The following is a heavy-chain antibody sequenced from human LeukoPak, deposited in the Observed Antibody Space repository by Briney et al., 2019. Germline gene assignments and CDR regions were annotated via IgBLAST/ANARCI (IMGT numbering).Heavy chain of an antibody. Sequence: ASVKVSCKASGYTFTGYYMHWVRQAPGQGLEWMGWINPNSGGTNYAQKFQGRVTMTRDTSISTAYMELSRLRSDDTAVYYCARDADYGDYPDAFDIWGQGTMVTVSS. D-gene: IGHD4-17*01. V-gene: IGHV1-2*02. CDR1: GYTFTGYY. CDR3: ARDADYGDYPDAFDI. J-gene: IGHJ3*02. CDR2: INPNSGGT.